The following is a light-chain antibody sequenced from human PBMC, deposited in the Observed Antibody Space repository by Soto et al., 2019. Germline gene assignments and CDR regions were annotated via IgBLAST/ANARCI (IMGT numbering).Light chain of an antibody. CDR1: TSNIGSNY. CDR2: RNN. J-gene: IGLJ1*01. Sequence: QSVLTQPPSASETPGQGVTISCSGSTSNIGSNYVYWYQQLPGTAPKLLIYRNNQRPSGVPDRFSGSKSGTSASLAISGLRSDDEADYFCATWDDSLNGFYVFGTGTKVTVL. CDR3: ATWDDSLNGFYV. V-gene: IGLV1-47*01.